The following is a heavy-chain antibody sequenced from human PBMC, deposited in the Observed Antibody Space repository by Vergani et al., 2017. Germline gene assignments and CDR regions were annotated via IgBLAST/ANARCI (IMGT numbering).Heavy chain of an antibody. CDR3: AKDRTSGSYYTQPFDY. Sequence: QVQLVESGGGVVQPGRSLRLSCAASGFTFSSYAMHWVRQAPGKGLEWVAVISYDGSNKYYADSVKGRFTISRDNSKNTLYLQMNSLRAEDTAVYYCAKDRTSGSYYTQPFDYWGQGTLVTVSS. CDR2: ISYDGSNK. V-gene: IGHV3-30*04. CDR1: GFTFSSYA. J-gene: IGHJ4*02. D-gene: IGHD3-10*01.